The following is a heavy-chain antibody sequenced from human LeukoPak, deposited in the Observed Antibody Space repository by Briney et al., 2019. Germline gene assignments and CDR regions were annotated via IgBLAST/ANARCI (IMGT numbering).Heavy chain of an antibody. D-gene: IGHD2-2*01. CDR2: IYHSGST. Sequence: PSETLSLTCTVSGGSISSYYWSWIRQPPGKGLEWIGYIYHSGSTYYNPSLKSRVTISVDRSKNQFSLKLSSVTAADTAVYYCARGTVVVPAAIPPYFDYWGQGTLVTVPS. J-gene: IGHJ4*02. CDR1: GGSISSYY. V-gene: IGHV4-59*12. CDR3: ARGTVVVPAAIPPYFDY.